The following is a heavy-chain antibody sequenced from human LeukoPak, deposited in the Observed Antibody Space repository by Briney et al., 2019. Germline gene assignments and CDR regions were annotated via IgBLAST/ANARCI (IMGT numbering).Heavy chain of an antibody. CDR1: GYTFTSYG. J-gene: IGHJ6*02. Sequence: ASVKVSCKASGYTFTSYGISWVRQAPGQGLEWMGWISAYNGNTNYAQKLQDRVTMTTDTSTSTAYMELRSLRSDDTAVYYCARDGGFYYDNYGMDVWGRGTTVTVSS. V-gene: IGHV1-18*01. CDR2: ISAYNGNT. D-gene: IGHD3-22*01. CDR3: ARDGGFYYDNYGMDV.